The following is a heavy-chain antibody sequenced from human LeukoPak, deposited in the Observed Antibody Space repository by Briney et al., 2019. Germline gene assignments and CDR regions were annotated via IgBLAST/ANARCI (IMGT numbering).Heavy chain of an antibody. CDR3: ARDLSAAAGSWFDP. J-gene: IGHJ5*02. V-gene: IGHV4-59*01. CDR1: GGSTSSYY. D-gene: IGHD6-13*01. Sequence: SETLSLTCTVSGGSTSSYYWSWIRQPPGKGLEWIGYIYYSGSTNYNPSLKSRVTISVDTSKNQFSLKLSSVTAADTAVYYCARDLSAAAGSWFDPWGQGTLVTVSS. CDR2: IYYSGST.